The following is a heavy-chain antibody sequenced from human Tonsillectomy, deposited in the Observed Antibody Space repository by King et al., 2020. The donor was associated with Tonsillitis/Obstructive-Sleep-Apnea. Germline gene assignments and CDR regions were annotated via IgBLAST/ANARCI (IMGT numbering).Heavy chain of an antibody. V-gene: IGHV3-48*03. J-gene: IGHJ3*02. CDR1: GFTFSSYE. CDR2: ISSSGSTI. CDR3: ARLVVVVVAATQSGFDI. Sequence: VQLVESGGGLVQPGGSLRLSCAASGFTFSSYEMNWVRQAPGKGLEGVSYISSSGSTIYYADTVKGRFNITRDNAKNSLYLQMNSLRAEDTAVYYCARLVVVVVAATQSGFDIWGQGTMVTVSS. D-gene: IGHD2-15*01.